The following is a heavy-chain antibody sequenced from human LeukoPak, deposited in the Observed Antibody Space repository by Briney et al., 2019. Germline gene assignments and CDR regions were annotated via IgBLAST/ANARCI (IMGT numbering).Heavy chain of an antibody. CDR3: ARGGVGTVTGVDY. CDR1: GGSISSYY. J-gene: IGHJ4*02. CDR2: IYYSGST. V-gene: IGHV4-59*12. Sequence: SETLSLTCTVSGGSISSYYWSWIRQPPGKGLEWIGYIYYSGSTNYNPSLKSRVTISVDTSKNQFSLKLSSVTAADTAVYYCARGGVGTVTGVDYWGQGTLVTVSS. D-gene: IGHD4-17*01.